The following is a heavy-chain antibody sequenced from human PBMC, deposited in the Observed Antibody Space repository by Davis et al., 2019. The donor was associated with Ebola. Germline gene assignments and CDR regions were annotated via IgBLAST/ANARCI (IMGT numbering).Heavy chain of an antibody. D-gene: IGHD3/OR15-3a*01. CDR1: GFTFSTYW. CDR2: IKKDGSVK. J-gene: IGHJ6*03. V-gene: IGHV3-7*01. CDR3: ARAWTFGLGYYHYIDV. Sequence: GESLKISCVVSGFTFSTYWMTWVRQAPGTGLEWVATIKKDGSVKYYADSVKGRFTISRDNAKNSLYLQLNSLTDEDSAVYYCARAWTFGLGYYHYIDVWGKGTTVTVSS.